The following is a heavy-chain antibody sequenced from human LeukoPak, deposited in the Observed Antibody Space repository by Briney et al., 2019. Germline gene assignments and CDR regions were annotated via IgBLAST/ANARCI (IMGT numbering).Heavy chain of an antibody. Sequence: PSETLSLTCTVSGGSISSHYWSWIRQPPGKGLEWIGYMYYSGSTNYNPSLKSRVTISVDTSKNQFSLNLSSVTAADTAVYYCARDPNYYDSSGYYYEAEDAFDIWGQGTMVTVSS. J-gene: IGHJ3*02. CDR2: MYYSGST. V-gene: IGHV4-59*11. CDR1: GGSISSHY. CDR3: ARDPNYYDSSGYYYEAEDAFDI. D-gene: IGHD3-22*01.